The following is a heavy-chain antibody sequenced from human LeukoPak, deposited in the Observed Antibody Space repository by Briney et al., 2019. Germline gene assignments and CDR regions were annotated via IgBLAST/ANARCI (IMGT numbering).Heavy chain of an antibody. CDR1: GGSISSYY. CDR3: ARDPVGGSYGIDY. Sequence: SETLSLTCTVSGGSISSYYWSWIRQPPGKGLEWIGYIYYSGSTNYNPSLKSRVTISVDTSKNQFSLKLSSVTAADTAVYYCARDPVGGSYGIDYWGQGTLVTVSS. D-gene: IGHD6-19*01. V-gene: IGHV4-59*01. J-gene: IGHJ4*02. CDR2: IYYSGST.